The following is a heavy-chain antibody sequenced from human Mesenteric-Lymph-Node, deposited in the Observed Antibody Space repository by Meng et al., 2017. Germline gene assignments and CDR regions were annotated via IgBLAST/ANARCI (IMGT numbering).Heavy chain of an antibody. CDR1: GYSLTSYG. Sequence: ASVKVSCKASGYSLTSYGLSWVRQAPGQGPEWMGWIFAYNGDTNYAQKFQGRVTMTADTSTSTAYMEVVSLTSDDTAVYYCARARGEHPTTGYFDYWGQGTLVTVSS. CDR2: IFAYNGDT. J-gene: IGHJ4*02. CDR3: ARARGEHPTTGYFDY. D-gene: IGHD1/OR15-1a*01. V-gene: IGHV1-18*01.